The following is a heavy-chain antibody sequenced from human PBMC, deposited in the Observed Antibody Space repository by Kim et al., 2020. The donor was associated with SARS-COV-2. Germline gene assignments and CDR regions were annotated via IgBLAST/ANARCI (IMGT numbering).Heavy chain of an antibody. Sequence: GRFTISRDNAKNSLYPQMNSLRADDTAVYYCARPSAAGRLDYWGQGTLVTVSS. D-gene: IGHD6-13*01. J-gene: IGHJ4*02. V-gene: IGHV3-11*06. CDR3: ARPSAAGRLDY.